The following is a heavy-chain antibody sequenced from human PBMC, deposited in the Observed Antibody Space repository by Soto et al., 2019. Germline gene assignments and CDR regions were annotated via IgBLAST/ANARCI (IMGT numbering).Heavy chain of an antibody. J-gene: IGHJ4*02. CDR2: IYYSGST. D-gene: IGHD3-3*01. CDR3: ARSPSTIFGVVPTFDY. V-gene: IGHV4-59*01. CDR1: GGCISSYY. Sequence: PSETLSLTCTVSGGCISSYYWSWIRQPPGKGLEWIGYIYYSGSTNYNPSLKSRVTISVDTSKNQFSLKLSSVTAADTAVYYCARSPSTIFGVVPTFDYWGQGTLVTVSS.